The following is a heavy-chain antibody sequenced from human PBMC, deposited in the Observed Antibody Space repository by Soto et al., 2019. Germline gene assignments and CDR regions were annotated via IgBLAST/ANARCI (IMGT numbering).Heavy chain of an antibody. D-gene: IGHD5-18*01. V-gene: IGHV4-34*01. CDR1: GVSFSDYY. Sequence: NPSETLSLTCAVYGVSFSDYYWSWIRQPPGKGLEWIGEINHSGSTNYNASLKSRVTISVDTSKNQFSLKLRSVTAADTAMYYCAGFFGYKYGRVDPWGQGTQVTVSS. CDR2: INHSGST. J-gene: IGHJ5*02. CDR3: AGFFGYKYGRVDP.